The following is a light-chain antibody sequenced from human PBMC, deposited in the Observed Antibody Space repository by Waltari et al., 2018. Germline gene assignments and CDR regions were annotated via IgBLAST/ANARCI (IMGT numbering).Light chain of an antibody. CDR1: STDLGVYNY. J-gene: IGLJ2*01. V-gene: IGLV2-8*01. CDR3: ASFAGSNNL. CDR2: EVT. Sequence: QSALTQPPSASGSPGQSVTISCTGTSTDLGVYNYVSWYQHHPGKAPKLLIYEVTERPSGVPDRFSGSKSGNTASLTVSGLQGEDEADYYCASFAGSNNLFGGGTKLTVL.